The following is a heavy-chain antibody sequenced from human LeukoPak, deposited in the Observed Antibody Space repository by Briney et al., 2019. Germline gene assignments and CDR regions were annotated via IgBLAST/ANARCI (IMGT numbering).Heavy chain of an antibody. CDR3: ARDGYGGIDY. V-gene: IGHV4-61*01. Sequence: PSETLSLTCTVSGYSISSGYYWSWIRQPPGKGLEWIAYIYHSGSTNYNPSLKSRVTISVDTSKNQFSLNLSSVTAADTAVYYCARDGYGGIDYWGQGILVTVSS. D-gene: IGHD4-23*01. CDR2: IYHSGST. J-gene: IGHJ4*02. CDR1: GYSISSGYY.